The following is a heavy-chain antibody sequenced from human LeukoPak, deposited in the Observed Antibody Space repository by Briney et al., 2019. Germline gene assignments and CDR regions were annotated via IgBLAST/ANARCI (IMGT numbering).Heavy chain of an antibody. J-gene: IGHJ4*02. V-gene: IGHV3-49*03. CDR3: TRVKGYYDILTGYSQVGYFNY. Sequence: GGSLRLSCTASGFTFGDYAMSWFRQAPGKGLEWVGFIRSKAYGGTTEYAASVKGRFTISRDDSKSIAYLQMNSLKTEDTAVYYCTRVKGYYDILTGYSQVGYFNYWSQGTLVTVSS. D-gene: IGHD3-9*01. CDR2: IRSKAYGGTT. CDR1: GFTFGDYA.